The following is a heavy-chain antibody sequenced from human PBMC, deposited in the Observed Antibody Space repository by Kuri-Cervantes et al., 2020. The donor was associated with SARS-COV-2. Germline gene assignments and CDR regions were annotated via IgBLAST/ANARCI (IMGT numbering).Heavy chain of an antibody. Sequence: CMTLSCTLAGFTLNTYNTKCVRQAAGKGLEWVSCIGPSNTYIYYADSVQGRLIISRDNAKNSLYLQMNSLRVEDTALYYCARAYGDYVFREGLDSWGQGTLVTVSS. CDR2: IGPSNTYI. J-gene: IGHJ4*02. V-gene: IGHV3-21*06. D-gene: IGHD4-17*01. CDR3: ARAYGDYVFREGLDS. CDR1: GFTLNTYN.